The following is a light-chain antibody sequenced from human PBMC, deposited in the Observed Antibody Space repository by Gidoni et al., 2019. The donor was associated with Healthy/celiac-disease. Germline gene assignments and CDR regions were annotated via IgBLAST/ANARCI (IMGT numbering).Light chain of an antibody. CDR2: EVS. V-gene: IGLV2-8*01. Sequence: QSALTQPPSASGSPGQSVTISCTVTSSDVGGYNYVSGYQQHPGKAPKLMIYEVSKRPSGVPDRFPGSKSGNTASLTVSGLQAEDEADYYCSSYAGSNNLVFGGGTKLTVL. J-gene: IGLJ3*02. CDR3: SSYAGSNNLV. CDR1: SSDVGGYNY.